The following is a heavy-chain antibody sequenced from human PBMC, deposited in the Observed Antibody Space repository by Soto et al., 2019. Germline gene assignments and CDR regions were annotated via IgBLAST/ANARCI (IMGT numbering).Heavy chain of an antibody. V-gene: IGHV3-21*01. CDR1: GFTFSSYS. J-gene: IGHJ4*02. CDR3: ASHPRDSSGYWYYFDY. Sequence: GGSLRLSCAASGFTFSSYSMNWVRQAPGKGLEWVSSISSSSSYMDYADSVKGRFTISRDNAKNSLYLQMNSLRAEDTAVYYCASHPRDSSGYWYYFDYWGQGTLVTVSS. CDR2: ISSSSSYM. D-gene: IGHD3-22*01.